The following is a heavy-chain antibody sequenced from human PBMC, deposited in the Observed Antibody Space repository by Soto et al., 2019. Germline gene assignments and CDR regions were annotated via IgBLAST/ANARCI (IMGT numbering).Heavy chain of an antibody. CDR3: ARGPVVPAATGAFDI. V-gene: IGHV4-34*01. D-gene: IGHD2-2*01. CDR1: CGSFSGYY. Sequence: PSETLSLTCAGYCGSFSGYYWSWIRQPPGKGLEWIGEINHSGSTNYNPSLKSRVTISVDTSKNQFSLKLSSVTAADTAVYYCARGPVVPAATGAFDIWGQGTMVTVSS. J-gene: IGHJ3*02. CDR2: INHSGST.